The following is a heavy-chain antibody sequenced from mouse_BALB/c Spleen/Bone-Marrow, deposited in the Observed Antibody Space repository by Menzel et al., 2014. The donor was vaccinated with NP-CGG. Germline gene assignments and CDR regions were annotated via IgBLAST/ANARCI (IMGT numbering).Heavy chain of an antibody. J-gene: IGHJ2*01. CDR2: FNPNNGGT. Sequence: VQLQQSGPELVKPGSSVKMSCKTSGYSFTDYTIHWVKQSHGKSLEWIGNFNPNNGGTNYNQKFKDKATLTVDKSSRTAYMEFRSLTFEDSAVYYCARAGWYDYWGHGTTLTVSS. CDR3: ARAGWYDY. D-gene: IGHD1-1*02. CDR1: GYSFTDYT. V-gene: IGHV1-22*01.